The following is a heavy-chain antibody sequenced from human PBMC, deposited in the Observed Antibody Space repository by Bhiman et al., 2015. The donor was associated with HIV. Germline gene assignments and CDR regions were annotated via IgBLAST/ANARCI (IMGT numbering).Heavy chain of an antibody. Sequence: QVQLVESGGGLVKPGGSLRLSCAASGFNFRDYYMSWIRQTPGKGLEWVSYISNTGSTIYYSDSVKGRFTISRDNAKKLLYLQMNSLRAEDTAVYYCARAARELGDWYFDLWGRGTLVTVSS. J-gene: IGHJ2*01. D-gene: IGHD6-6*01. V-gene: IGHV3-11*04. CDR3: ARAARELGDWYFDL. CDR1: GFNFRDYY. CDR2: ISNTGSTI.